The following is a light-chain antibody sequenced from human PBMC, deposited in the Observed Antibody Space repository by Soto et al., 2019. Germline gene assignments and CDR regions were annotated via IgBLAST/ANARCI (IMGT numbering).Light chain of an antibody. CDR1: QSVSSS. J-gene: IGKJ5*01. CDR2: DAS. CDR3: QQYNSWPIT. Sequence: ELVLTQSPATLSLSPGERATLSCRASQSVSSSLAWYQPKPGQAPRLPIYDASNRATGIPARFTGSGSGTEFTLTISDLQSEDFAVYYCQQYNSWPITFGQGTRLEIK. V-gene: IGKV3-11*01.